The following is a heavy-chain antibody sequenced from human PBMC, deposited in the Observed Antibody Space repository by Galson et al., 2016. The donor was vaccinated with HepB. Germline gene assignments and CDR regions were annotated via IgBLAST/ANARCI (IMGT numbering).Heavy chain of an antibody. D-gene: IGHD1-26*01. CDR1: GGSVSSAFYY. Sequence: SETLSLTCTVSGGSVSSAFYYLNWIRQPAGKPLEWIGRLYPPESTNYNPSFESRVTMSIDTSKKEFSLKLTSVTAADTAIYYCARSNFYSRDAFFDPWGQGTLVTVSS. J-gene: IGHJ5*02. V-gene: IGHV4-61*10. CDR2: LYPPEST. CDR3: ARSNFYSRDAFFDP.